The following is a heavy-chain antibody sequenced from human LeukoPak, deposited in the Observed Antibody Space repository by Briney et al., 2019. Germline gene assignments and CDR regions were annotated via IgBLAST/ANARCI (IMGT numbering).Heavy chain of an antibody. CDR2: ISWNSGSK. Sequence: GGSLRLSCAASGFTFEDYAMHWVRQAPGKGLEWVSGISWNSGSKGYADSVKGRFTISRDKAKNSLYLQMNSLRAEDTALYYCAKDIADQIVGATWGCHGMDVWGQGTTVTVSS. CDR1: GFTFEDYA. D-gene: IGHD1-26*01. J-gene: IGHJ6*02. V-gene: IGHV3-9*01. CDR3: AKDIADQIVGATWGCHGMDV.